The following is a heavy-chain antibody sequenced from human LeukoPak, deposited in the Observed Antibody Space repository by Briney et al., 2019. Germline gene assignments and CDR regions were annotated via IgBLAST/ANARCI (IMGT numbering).Heavy chain of an antibody. CDR1: GYTLTELS. CDR2: FDPEDGET. V-gene: IGHV1-24*01. J-gene: IGHJ4*02. D-gene: IGHD6-6*01. Sequence: GASVKVSCKVSGYTLTELSMHWVRQAPGKGLEWMGGFDPEDGETIYAQKFQGRVTMTEDTSTDTAYMELSSLRFEDTAVYYCATDSGWYSSSPLFDYWGQGTLVTVSS. CDR3: ATDSGWYSSSPLFDY.